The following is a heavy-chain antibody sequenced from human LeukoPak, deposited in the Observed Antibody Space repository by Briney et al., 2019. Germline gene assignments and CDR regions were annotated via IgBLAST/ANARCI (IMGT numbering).Heavy chain of an antibody. CDR2: ISSSSSYI. V-gene: IGHV3-21*01. D-gene: IGHD6-13*01. J-gene: IGHJ4*02. Sequence: GGSLRLSCAASGFTFGSYSMNWVRQAPGKGLEWVSSISSSSSYIYYADSVKGRLTISRDNAKNSLYLQMNSLRAEDTAVYYCARDRGIAAAGIGNWGQGTLVTVSS. CDR1: GFTFGSYS. CDR3: ARDRGIAAAGIGN.